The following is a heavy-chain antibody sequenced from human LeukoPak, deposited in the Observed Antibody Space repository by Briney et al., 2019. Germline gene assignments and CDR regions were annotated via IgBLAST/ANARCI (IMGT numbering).Heavy chain of an antibody. CDR3: ASTTDYYYYGMDV. D-gene: IGHD1-1*01. CDR2: ITSRTSST. J-gene: IGHJ6*02. Sequence: GGSLRLSCAASGFTFNNYNMNWVRQAPGKGLEWVSFITSRTSSTYCADSVKGRFTISRDNAKNSLYLQMNSLRAEDTAVYYCASTTDYYYYGMDVWGQGTTVTVSS. V-gene: IGHV3-48*01. CDR1: GFTFNNYN.